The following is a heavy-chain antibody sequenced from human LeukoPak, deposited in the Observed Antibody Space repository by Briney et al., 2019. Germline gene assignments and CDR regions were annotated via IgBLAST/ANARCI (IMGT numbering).Heavy chain of an antibody. CDR1: GGSFSGYY. J-gene: IGHJ3*02. D-gene: IGHD3-16*01. CDR3: ARDARGVDAFDI. CDR2: INHSGST. Sequence: SETLSLTCAVYGGSFSGYYWSWIRQPPGKGLEWIGEINHSGSTNYNPSLKSRVTISVDTSKNQFSLKLSSVTAADTAVYYCARDARGVDAFDIWGQGTMVTVSS. V-gene: IGHV4-34*01.